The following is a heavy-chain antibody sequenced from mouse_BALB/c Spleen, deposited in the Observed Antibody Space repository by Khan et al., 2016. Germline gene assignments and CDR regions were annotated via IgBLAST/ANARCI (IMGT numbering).Heavy chain of an antibody. D-gene: IGHD1-2*01. V-gene: IGHV1-84*02. J-gene: IGHJ3*01. Sequence: QVQLKQSGPELVKPGASVKISCKASGYTFTDYYVNWVKQKPGQGLAWIGWIYPGSGNTKYHEKFKGKATLTVDTSSSTAYMQLSSLTSEDTSVYFCARSQLRLRFAYWGQGTLVTVSA. CDR2: IYPGSGNT. CDR3: ARSQLRLRFAY. CDR1: GYTFTDYY.